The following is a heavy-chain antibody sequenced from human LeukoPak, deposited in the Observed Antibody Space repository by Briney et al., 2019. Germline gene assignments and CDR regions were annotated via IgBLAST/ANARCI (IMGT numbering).Heavy chain of an antibody. Sequence: PSETLSLTCTVSGDSIGRYYWSWVRQPPGEGLEWIGYVYYTGSTNYNPSLKSRVTMFEDKSKNQFSLRLYSVTVADTAVYYCARHFAYSSSSYFDYWGQGSLVTVSS. CDR3: ARHFAYSSSSYFDY. D-gene: IGHD6-6*01. V-gene: IGHV4-59*08. CDR2: VYYTGST. J-gene: IGHJ4*02. CDR1: GDSIGRYY.